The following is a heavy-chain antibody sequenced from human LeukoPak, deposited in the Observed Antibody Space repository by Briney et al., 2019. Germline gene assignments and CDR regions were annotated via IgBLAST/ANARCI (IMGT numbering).Heavy chain of an antibody. CDR1: GRSISSSSYY. D-gene: IGHD2-15*01. CDR3: ARDVRCSGGSCYGY. CDR2: IYYSGST. V-gene: IGHV4-39*07. J-gene: IGHJ4*02. Sequence: PSETLSLTCTVSGRSISSSSYYWGWIRQPPGKGLEWNGSIYYSGSTYYNPSLKSRVTISVDTSKNQFSLKLSSVTAADTAVYYCARDVRCSGGSCYGYWGQGTLVTVSS.